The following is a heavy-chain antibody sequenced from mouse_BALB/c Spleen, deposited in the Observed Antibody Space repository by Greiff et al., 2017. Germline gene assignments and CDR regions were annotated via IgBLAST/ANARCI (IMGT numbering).Heavy chain of an antibody. V-gene: IGHV3-2*02. CDR3: AKERNYDGYYAFAY. Sequence: EVQLQQSGPGLVKPSQSLSLTCTVTGYSITSDYAWNWIRQFPGNKLEWMGYISYSGSTSYNPSLKSRISITRDTSKNQFFLQLNSVTTEDTATYYCAKERNYDGYYAFAYWGQGTLVTVSA. CDR2: ISYSGST. J-gene: IGHJ3*01. CDR1: GYSITSDYA. D-gene: IGHD2-3*01.